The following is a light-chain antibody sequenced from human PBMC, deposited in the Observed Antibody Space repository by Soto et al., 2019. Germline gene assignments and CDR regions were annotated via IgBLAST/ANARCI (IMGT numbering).Light chain of an antibody. CDR1: SSDVGKYDY. Sequence: QSALTQPPSASGSPGQSVTISCTGTSSDVGKYDYVSWFQHHPGKAPKLMIYEDTKRPSGVSSRFSASKSGNTASLTISGLQAEDAAGYYCCSYAGSYTLIFGGGTKLTVL. CDR3: CSYAGSYTLI. V-gene: IGLV2-8*01. CDR2: EDT. J-gene: IGLJ2*01.